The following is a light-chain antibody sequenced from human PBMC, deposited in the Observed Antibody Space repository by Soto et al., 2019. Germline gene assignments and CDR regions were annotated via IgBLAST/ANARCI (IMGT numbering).Light chain of an antibody. Sequence: EIVLTQSPGTLSLSPGERATLSCRASQSLSSTLLAWYQQKPGQAPRLLLYGASRRATGIPDRFSAAASGTDLTLTISRLEPEDFAVYYCQQFDGSVYTFGQGTKLEI. CDR2: GAS. V-gene: IGKV3-20*01. J-gene: IGKJ2*01. CDR1: QSLSSTL. CDR3: QQFDGSVYT.